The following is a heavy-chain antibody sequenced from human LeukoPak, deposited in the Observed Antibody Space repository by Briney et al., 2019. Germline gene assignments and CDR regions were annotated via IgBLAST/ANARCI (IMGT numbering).Heavy chain of an antibody. J-gene: IGHJ5*02. CDR1: GGSFSGYY. CDR2: INHSGST. CDR3: AREWIRGVVVPAAMRNWFDP. D-gene: IGHD2-2*01. Sequence: SETLSLTCAVYGGSFSGYYGSWIRQPPGKGLEWIGEINHSGSTNYNPSLKSRVTISVDTSKNQFSLKLSSVTAADTAVYYCAREWIRGVVVPAAMRNWFDPWGQGTLVTVSS. V-gene: IGHV4-34*01.